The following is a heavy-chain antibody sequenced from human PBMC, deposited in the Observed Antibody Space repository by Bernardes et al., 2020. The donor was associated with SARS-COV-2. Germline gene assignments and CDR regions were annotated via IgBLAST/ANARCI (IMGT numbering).Heavy chain of an antibody. J-gene: IGHJ6*02. V-gene: IGHV1-18*01. CDR3: ARVGCGGDCYPNPRPYYYYGMDV. CDR2: ISGYNGNT. CDR1: GYTFSKYG. Sequence: ASVKVSCKASGYTFSKYGISWVRQAAGHGPEWMGWISGYNGNTYYAQKLQDSVTMTTDTSTSTAYMELRSLRSDDTAVYYCARVGCGGDCYPNPRPYYYYGMDVWGQGTTVTVSS. D-gene: IGHD2-21*01.